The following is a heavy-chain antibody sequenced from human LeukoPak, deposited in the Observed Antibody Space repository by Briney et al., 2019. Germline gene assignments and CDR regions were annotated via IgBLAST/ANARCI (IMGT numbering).Heavy chain of an antibody. J-gene: IGHJ5*02. CDR1: GGSISSSSCY. Sequence: SETLSLTCTVSGGSISSSSCYWGWIRQPPGKGLEWIGSIYYSGSTYYNPSLKSRVTISVDTSKNQFSLKLISLTAADTAVYYCARVEDSECWFDPWGQGTLVTVSS. CDR3: ARVEDSECWFDP. CDR2: IYYSGST. D-gene: IGHD2/OR15-2a*01. V-gene: IGHV4-39*07.